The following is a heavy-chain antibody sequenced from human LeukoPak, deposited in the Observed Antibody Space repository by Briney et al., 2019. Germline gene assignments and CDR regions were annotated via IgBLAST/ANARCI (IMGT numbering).Heavy chain of an antibody. V-gene: IGHV7-4-1*01. CDR3: ARGETTVTIDH. Sequence: ASVKVSCKASGYTFTNYGMNWVRQAPGQGLEWMGWINTNTGNPTYAQGFTGRFVFSLDTSVSTAYLQIGSLKAEDTAVYYCARGETTVTIDHWGQGTLVTVSS. D-gene: IGHD4-17*01. CDR1: GYTFTNYG. CDR2: INTNTGNP. J-gene: IGHJ4*02.